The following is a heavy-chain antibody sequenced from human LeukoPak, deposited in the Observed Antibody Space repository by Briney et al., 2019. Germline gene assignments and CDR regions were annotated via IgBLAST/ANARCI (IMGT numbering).Heavy chain of an antibody. CDR1: GYTLTELS. CDR3: GTMRGNPGAFDI. J-gene: IGHJ3*02. CDR2: FDPEDGET. Sequence: ASVKVSCXVSGYTLTELSMHWVRQAPGKGLEWMGGFDPEDGETIYAQKLQGRVTMTEDTSTDTAYMELSSLRSEDTAVYYCGTMRGNPGAFDIWGQGTMVTVSS. D-gene: IGHD3-22*01. V-gene: IGHV1-24*01.